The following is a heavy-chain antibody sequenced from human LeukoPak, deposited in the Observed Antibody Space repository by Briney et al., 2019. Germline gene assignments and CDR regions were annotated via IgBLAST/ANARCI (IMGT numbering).Heavy chain of an antibody. CDR3: AKDPRNGHYAPTD. V-gene: IGHV3-23*01. J-gene: IGHJ4*02. CDR1: GFTFSSYG. CDR2: ISGSGGST. Sequence: GGSLRLSCAASGFTFSSYGMSWVRQAPGKGLEWVSAISGSGGSTYYADSVKGRFTISRDNSKNTLYLQMNSLRAEDTAVYYCAKDPRNGHYAPTDWGQGTLVTVSP. D-gene: IGHD3-16*01.